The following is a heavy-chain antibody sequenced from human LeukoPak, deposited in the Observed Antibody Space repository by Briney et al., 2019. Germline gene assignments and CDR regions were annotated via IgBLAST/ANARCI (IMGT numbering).Heavy chain of an antibody. CDR1: GFTVSSNY. Sequence: GGSLRLSCAASGFTVSSNYINWVRQAPGRGLEWVSVIYSGGTTYYADSVKGRFTISRDNSKNTLYFQMNSLRVEDTAVYYCARGTAAAYYAFDIWGQGTTLTVSS. CDR2: IYSGGTT. D-gene: IGHD6-13*01. V-gene: IGHV3-53*01. CDR3: ARGTAAAYYAFDI. J-gene: IGHJ3*02.